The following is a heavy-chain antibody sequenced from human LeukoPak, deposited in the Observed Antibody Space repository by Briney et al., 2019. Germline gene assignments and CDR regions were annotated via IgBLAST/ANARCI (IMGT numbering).Heavy chain of an antibody. CDR3: ARLQYYYDSNGYYSLYYFDY. V-gene: IGHV4-39*01. CDR1: GFTFSSYA. D-gene: IGHD3-22*01. CDR2: IYYSGST. Sequence: GSLRLSCAASGFTFSSYAMSWVRQAPGKGLEWIGNIYYSGSTYYNPSLRSRLTISLDTSKNQFSLTLSSVTAADTAVYYCARLQYYYDSNGYYSLYYFDYWGQGTVVTVSS. J-gene: IGHJ4*02.